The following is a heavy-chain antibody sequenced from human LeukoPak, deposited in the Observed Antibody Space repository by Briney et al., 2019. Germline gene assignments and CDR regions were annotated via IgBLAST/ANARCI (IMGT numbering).Heavy chain of an antibody. CDR3: AREYSSSILDY. V-gene: IGHV3-30-3*01. CDR2: ISYDGSNK. D-gene: IGHD6-6*01. J-gene: IGHJ4*02. Sequence: PGGSLRLSCAVSGFTFSSYAMHWVRQAPGKGLEWVAVISYDGSNKYYADSVKGRFTISRDNSKNTLYLQMNSLRAEDTAVYYCAREYSSSILDYWGQGTLVTVSS. CDR1: GFTFSSYA.